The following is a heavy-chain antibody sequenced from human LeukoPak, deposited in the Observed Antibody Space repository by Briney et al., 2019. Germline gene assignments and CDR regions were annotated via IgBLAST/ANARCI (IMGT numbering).Heavy chain of an antibody. D-gene: IGHD6-19*01. CDR2: IYPGDSDT. CDR1: GYSFSNYW. Sequence: GESLKISCKGSGYSFSNYWIGWVRQMPGKGLEWMGVIYPGDSDTRYSPSFQGQVTISADRSISTAYLQWSSLKASDTAMYYCTRGLQYSSDFHHWGQGTLVTVSS. CDR3: TRGLQYSSDFHH. V-gene: IGHV5-51*01. J-gene: IGHJ1*01.